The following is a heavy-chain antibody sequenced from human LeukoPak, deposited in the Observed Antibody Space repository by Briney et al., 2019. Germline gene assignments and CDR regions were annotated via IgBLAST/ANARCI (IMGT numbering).Heavy chain of an antibody. CDR1: GFTFRRFG. Sequence: GSLRLSFAASGFTFRRFGIDWVRPAPGKGLEWGSYISSSGSTIYYADSVKGRFTISRDNAKNSLYLQMNSLRAEDTAVYYCAREVPLAVVTPDDAFDIWGQGTMVTVSS. CDR2: ISSSGSTI. V-gene: IGHV3-48*03. J-gene: IGHJ3*02. CDR3: AREVPLAVVTPDDAFDI. D-gene: IGHD4-23*01.